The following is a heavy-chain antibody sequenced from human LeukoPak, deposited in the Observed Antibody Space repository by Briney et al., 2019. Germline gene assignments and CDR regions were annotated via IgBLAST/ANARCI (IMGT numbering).Heavy chain of an antibody. CDR1: GGTFSSYA. Sequence: SVKVSCKASGGTFSSYAISWVRQAPGQGLEWMGGIIPIFGTANYAQKFQGRVTITADESTSTAYMELSSLRSEDTAIYYCAKYQSGTMADYWGQGTLVTVSS. J-gene: IGHJ4*02. D-gene: IGHD4/OR15-4a*01. CDR2: IIPIFGTA. CDR3: AKYQSGTMADY. V-gene: IGHV1-69*13.